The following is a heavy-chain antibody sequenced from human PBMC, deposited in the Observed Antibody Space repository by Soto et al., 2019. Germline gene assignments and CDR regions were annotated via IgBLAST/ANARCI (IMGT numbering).Heavy chain of an antibody. Sequence: EVQLLESGGGLVQPGGSLRLSCAASGFTFSNYAMTWVRQAPGKGLEWVSAISGSGSSTYYADSVKGRFTIARDNSNNTLYLEMNGLRAEDRAVYYCAKDQSRVSWSYWGQGTLVTVSS. CDR2: ISGSGSST. J-gene: IGHJ4*02. CDR1: GFTFSNYA. CDR3: AKDQSRVSWSY. D-gene: IGHD4-4*01. V-gene: IGHV3-23*01.